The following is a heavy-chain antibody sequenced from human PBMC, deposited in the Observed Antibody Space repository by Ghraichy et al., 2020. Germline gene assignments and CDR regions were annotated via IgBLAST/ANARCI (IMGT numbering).Heavy chain of an antibody. CDR3: ARTGDEHLPRSNWFDP. D-gene: IGHD1-26*01. CDR1: GGTFSSYT. CDR2: IIPILGIA. Sequence: SVKVSCKASGGTFSSYTINWVRQAPGQGLEWMGRIIPILGIANYAQKFQGRVTITADKSTSTAYMNLSSLRSEDTAVYYCARTGDEHLPRSNWFDPWGQGTLVTVSS. J-gene: IGHJ5*02. V-gene: IGHV1-69*02.